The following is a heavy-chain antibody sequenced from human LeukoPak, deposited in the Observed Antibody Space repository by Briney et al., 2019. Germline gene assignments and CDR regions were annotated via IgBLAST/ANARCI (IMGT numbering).Heavy chain of an antibody. CDR1: GGSFSGYY. CDR2: INHSGST. J-gene: IGHJ5*02. D-gene: IGHD3-10*01. CDR3: ARGAYYYAKRDTRWFDP. V-gene: IGHV4-34*01. Sequence: SETLSLTCAVYGGSFSGYYWSWIGQPPGKGLEWIGEINHSGSTNYNPSLKSRVTISVDTSKNQFSLKLSSVTAADTAVYYCARGAYYYAKRDTRWFDPWGQGTLVTVSS.